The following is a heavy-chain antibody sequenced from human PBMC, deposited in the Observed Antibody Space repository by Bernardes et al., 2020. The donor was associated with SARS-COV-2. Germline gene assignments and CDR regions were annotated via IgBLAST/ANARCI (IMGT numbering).Heavy chain of an antibody. CDR1: GRSISSYY. CDR2: IYYSGST. J-gene: IGHJ6*02. Sequence: SETLSLTCTVSGRSISSYYSSWIRQPPGKVLEWIGYIYYSGSTNYNPSLKSRVTISVDTSKNQFSLKLSSVTAADTAVYYCARARDGIDVWGQGTTVTVSS. V-gene: IGHV4-59*01. CDR3: ARARDGIDV.